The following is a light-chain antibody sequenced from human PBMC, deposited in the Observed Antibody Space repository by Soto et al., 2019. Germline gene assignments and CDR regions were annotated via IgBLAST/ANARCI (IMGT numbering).Light chain of an antibody. V-gene: IGKV1-12*01. CDR2: SSS. Sequence: DIQMTQSPSFVSASVGDRVTIGFRASQGISTWVVWYQQKPGAAPKLLIHSSSNLQSGVPSRFSGSGSGTDFTLTISSLQPEDFATYYCQQANSFPLTFGPGTKVDI. CDR3: QQANSFPLT. J-gene: IGKJ3*01. CDR1: QGISTW.